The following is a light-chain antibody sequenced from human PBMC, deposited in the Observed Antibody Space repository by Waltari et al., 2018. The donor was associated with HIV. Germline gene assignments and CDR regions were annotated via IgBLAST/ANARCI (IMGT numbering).Light chain of an antibody. V-gene: IGKV1D-16*01. CDR2: AAT. Sequence: DIQMTQSPSSLSASVGDRVTITCRASQHISTWVVWYQRQPEKAPKALIYAATNLQSGVPSRFSGSGSGTIFTLTISNLQPEDFATYYCQQYHTFPLTFGGGTKVDIK. J-gene: IGKJ4*01. CDR1: QHISTW. CDR3: QQYHTFPLT.